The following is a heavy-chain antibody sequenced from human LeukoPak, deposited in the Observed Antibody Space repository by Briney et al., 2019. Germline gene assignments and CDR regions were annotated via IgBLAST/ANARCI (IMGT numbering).Heavy chain of an antibody. J-gene: IGHJ3*02. CDR2: FDPEDGET. Sequence: ASVKVSCKVSGYTLTELSMHWVRQAPGKGLEWMGGFDPEDGETIYAQKFQGRVTMTEDTSTDTAYMELSSLRSEDTAVYYCATDGHCTNGVCSDAFDIWGQGTMVTVSS. CDR1: GYTLTELS. V-gene: IGHV1-24*01. CDR3: ATDGHCTNGVCSDAFDI. D-gene: IGHD2-8*01.